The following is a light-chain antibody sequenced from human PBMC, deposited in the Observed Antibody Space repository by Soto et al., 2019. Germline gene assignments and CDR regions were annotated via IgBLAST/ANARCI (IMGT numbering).Light chain of an antibody. J-gene: IGKJ5*01. CDR1: QSLTNSF. CDR2: DTS. Sequence: EFVLTQSPGTLSLSPGERATLSCRASQSLTNSFMAWYQQKPGQAPRLLIYDTSSRASGIPDRFSGSGSGTDFTLTISRLEPEDFAVYYCQCYDNSPLLTFGQGTRLEIK. V-gene: IGKV3-20*01. CDR3: QCYDNSPLLT.